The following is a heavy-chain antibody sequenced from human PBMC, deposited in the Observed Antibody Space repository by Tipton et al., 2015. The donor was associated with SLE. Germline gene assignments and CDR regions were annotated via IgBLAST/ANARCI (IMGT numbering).Heavy chain of an antibody. Sequence: GSLRLSCAASGFTFSGYAMSWVRQAPGKGLERVSVIYSPSRTYYADSVKGRFTTTRDDSKGLLYLQMNGLTTEDTAMYFCARGLSGGTVFDSWGQGTLVTVSS. V-gene: IGHV3-23*03. D-gene: IGHD2-15*01. CDR1: GFTFSGYA. CDR3: ARGLSGGTVFDS. J-gene: IGHJ4*02. CDR2: VIYSPSRT.